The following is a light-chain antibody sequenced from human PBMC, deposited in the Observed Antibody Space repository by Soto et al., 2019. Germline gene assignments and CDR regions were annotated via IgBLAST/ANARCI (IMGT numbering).Light chain of an antibody. J-gene: IGKJ2*01. Sequence: DIQMTQSPSSLSASVGDRVPFTCRAGQNVGSFVNWYHQKPGNAPILLVYATSNLQSGVPSRISGSGSGTEFTLTISSLQPEDCATYFGQQSYSDQYTFGQGTKLEIK. V-gene: IGKV1-39*01. CDR1: QNVGSF. CDR3: QQSYSDQYT. CDR2: ATS.